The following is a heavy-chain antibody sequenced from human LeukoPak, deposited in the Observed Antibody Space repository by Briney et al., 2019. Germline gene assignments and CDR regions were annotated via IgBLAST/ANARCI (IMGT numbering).Heavy chain of an antibody. Sequence: GGSLRLSCAASGFTFSSYSMNWVRQAPGKGLEWVSYISSSSSTIYYADSVKGRFTISRDNAKNSLYLQMNSLRAEDTAVYYCAKDLAYSGSYSFDYWGQGTLVTVSS. J-gene: IGHJ4*02. D-gene: IGHD1-26*01. V-gene: IGHV3-48*01. CDR3: AKDLAYSGSYSFDY. CDR2: ISSSSSTI. CDR1: GFTFSSYS.